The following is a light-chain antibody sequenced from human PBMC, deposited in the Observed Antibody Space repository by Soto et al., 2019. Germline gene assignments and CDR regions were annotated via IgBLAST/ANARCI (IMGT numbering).Light chain of an antibody. V-gene: IGKV1-5*03. CDR3: QQYNNYPLT. CDR2: KAS. Sequence: DIQMTQSPSTLSASVGDRVTITCRASQSISSWLAWYQQKPGTAPKPLIYKASSLQSGVPSRFSGSGSGTEFTLTISSLQPDDFATYYCQQYNNYPLTFGGGTKVEIK. CDR1: QSISSW. J-gene: IGKJ4*01.